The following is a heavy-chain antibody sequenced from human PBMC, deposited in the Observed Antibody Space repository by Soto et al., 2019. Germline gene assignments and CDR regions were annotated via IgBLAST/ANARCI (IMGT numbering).Heavy chain of an antibody. V-gene: IGHV1-69*13. Sequence: SLKVSCKASGGTFSSYAISWVRQAPGQGLEWMGGIIPIFGTANYAQKFQGRVTITADESTSTAYMELSSLRSEDTAVYYCARAVSAAAGPDYWGQGTLVTVSS. D-gene: IGHD6-13*01. CDR3: ARAVSAAAGPDY. CDR1: GGTFSSYA. J-gene: IGHJ4*02. CDR2: IIPIFGTA.